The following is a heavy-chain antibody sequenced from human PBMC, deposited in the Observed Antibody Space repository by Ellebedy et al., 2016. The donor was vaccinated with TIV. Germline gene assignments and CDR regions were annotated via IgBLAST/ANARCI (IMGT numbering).Heavy chain of an antibody. J-gene: IGHJ3*02. CDR3: ARIRVDDFWSGYYFGAFDI. CDR2: IYYSGST. CDR1: GGSISSYY. Sequence: MPSETLSLTCTVSGGSISSYYWSWIRQPPGKGLEWIGSIYYSGSTYYNPSLKSRVTISVDTSKNQFSLKLSSVTAADTAVYYCARIRVDDFWSGYYFGAFDIWGQGTMVTVSS. D-gene: IGHD3-3*01. V-gene: IGHV4-39*07.